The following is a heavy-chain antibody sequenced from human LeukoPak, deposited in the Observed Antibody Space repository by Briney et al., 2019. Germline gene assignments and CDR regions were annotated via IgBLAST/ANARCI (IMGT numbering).Heavy chain of an antibody. Sequence: SETLSLTCTVSGGSISGYYWSWIRQPPGKGLEWIGYIYSSGSTNYNPSLKSRATISIDTSKNQFSLKLTSVTAADTAVYYCAREGTTVTHFDYWGQGTLVTVSS. D-gene: IGHD4-11*01. CDR2: IYSSGST. J-gene: IGHJ4*02. CDR1: GGSISGYY. CDR3: AREGTTVTHFDY. V-gene: IGHV4-59*01.